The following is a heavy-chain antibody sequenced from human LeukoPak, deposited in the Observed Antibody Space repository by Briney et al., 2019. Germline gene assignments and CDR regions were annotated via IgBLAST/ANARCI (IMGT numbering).Heavy chain of an antibody. CDR1: GGSISSYY. D-gene: IGHD3/OR15-3a*01. CDR2: IYTSEST. V-gene: IGHV4-4*07. Sequence: SETLSLTCTVSGGSISSYYRSWIRQPAGKGLEWIGRIYTSESTNYNPSLTSRVTMSVDTSKNQFSLKLSSVTAADTAVYYCARETGTSRYFDYWDQGTLVTVSS. J-gene: IGHJ4*02. CDR3: ARETGTSRYFDY.